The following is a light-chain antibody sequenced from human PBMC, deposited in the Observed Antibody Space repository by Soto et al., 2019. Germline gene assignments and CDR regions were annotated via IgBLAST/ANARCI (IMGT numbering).Light chain of an antibody. Sequence: EPFLTPSGCTVFLSPGDSASLSPRASETVRTTYLDWYKQNPGQAPRLPIYDASSRATGIPDRFTGGGSGTDLTLTISRLQHEEFAAYYCKQCSSYPLTFGGGT. J-gene: IGKJ4*01. V-gene: IGKV3-20*01. CDR1: ETVRTTY. CDR2: DAS. CDR3: KQCSSYPLT.